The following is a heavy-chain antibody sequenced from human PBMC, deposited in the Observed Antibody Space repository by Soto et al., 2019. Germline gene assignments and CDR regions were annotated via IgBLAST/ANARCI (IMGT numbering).Heavy chain of an antibody. CDR2: LWSAGNT. Sequence: DVLLVETGGGLIQPGGSLRLSCVASGFTVSSKYMSWVRQAPGKGLEWVSVLWSAGNTYYADSVRGRFTISRDSSKNTLYLEMSSRRDDDTAVYYCAREAPMDVWGQGTTVIVSS. V-gene: IGHV3-53*02. CDR1: GFTVSSKY. CDR3: AREAPMDV. J-gene: IGHJ6*02.